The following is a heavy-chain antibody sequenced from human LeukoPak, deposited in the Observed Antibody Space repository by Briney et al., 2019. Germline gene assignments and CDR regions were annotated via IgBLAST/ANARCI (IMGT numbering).Heavy chain of an antibody. D-gene: IGHD2-2*01. J-gene: IGHJ6*03. V-gene: IGHV1-2*02. CDR3: ARASSTSLLPFYYYYMDV. CDR1: GYIFTGYY. Sequence: ASVKVSCKASGYIFTGYYIHWVRQAPGQGLEWMGWINPNSGDTKYAQKFQGRVTMTRDTSISTAYMELSRLRSDDTAVYYCARASSTSLLPFYYYYMDVWGEGTTVTVSS. CDR2: INPNSGDT.